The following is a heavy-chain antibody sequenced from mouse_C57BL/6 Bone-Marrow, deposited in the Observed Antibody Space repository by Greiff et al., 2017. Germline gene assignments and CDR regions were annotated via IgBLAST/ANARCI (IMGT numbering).Heavy chain of an antibody. CDR2: IHPTSGST. J-gene: IGHJ2*01. Sequence: VKLQQPGAELVKPGASVKLSCKASGYTFTSYWMHWVKQRPGQGLEWIGMIHPTSGSTNYNEKFKSKATLAVDKSSSTAYMQLSSLTSEDSAVYYCASAYYGSFFDYWGQGTTLTVSS. CDR1: GYTFTSYW. V-gene: IGHV1-64*01. CDR3: ASAYYGSFFDY. D-gene: IGHD1-1*01.